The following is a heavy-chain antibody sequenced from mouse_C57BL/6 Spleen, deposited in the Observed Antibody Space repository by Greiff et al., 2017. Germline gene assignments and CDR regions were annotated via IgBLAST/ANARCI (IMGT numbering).Heavy chain of an antibody. Sequence: QVQLQQSGPELVKPGASVKISCKASGYAFSSSWMNWVKQRPGKGLEWIGRIYPGDGDTNYNGKFKGKATLTADKSSSTAYMQLSSLTSEDSAVYFCARAYYSNYEGIDYWGQGTTLTVSS. J-gene: IGHJ2*01. CDR3: ARAYYSNYEGIDY. CDR2: IYPGDGDT. V-gene: IGHV1-82*01. CDR1: GYAFSSSW. D-gene: IGHD2-5*01.